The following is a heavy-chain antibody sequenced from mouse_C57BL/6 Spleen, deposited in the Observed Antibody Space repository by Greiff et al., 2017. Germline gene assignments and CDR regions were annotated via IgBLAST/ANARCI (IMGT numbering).Heavy chain of an antibody. D-gene: IGHD5-5*01. CDR2: ISSGGSYT. CDR1: GFTFSSYG. Sequence: DVMLVESGGDLVKPGGSLKLSCAASGFTFSSYGMSWVRQTPDKRLEWVATISSGGSYTYYPDSVKGRFTISRDNAKNTLYLQMSSLKSEDTAMYYCARRKLPNYYAMDYWGQGTSVTVSS. V-gene: IGHV5-6*02. CDR3: ARRKLPNYYAMDY. J-gene: IGHJ4*01.